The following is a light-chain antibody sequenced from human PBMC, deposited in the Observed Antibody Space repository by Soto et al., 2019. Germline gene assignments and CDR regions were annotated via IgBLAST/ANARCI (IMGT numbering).Light chain of an antibody. CDR2: DAS. CDR3: QQSSNWPPIN. CDR1: QSVSSY. Sequence: EIVLTQSPATLSLSPGGRATLSCRASQSVSSYLAWYQQKPGQAPRLLIYDASNRATGIPARFSGSGSGTDFTLTIRSLEPEDFAVYYCQQSSNWPPINCGQGTQREIK. J-gene: IGKJ5*01. V-gene: IGKV3-11*01.